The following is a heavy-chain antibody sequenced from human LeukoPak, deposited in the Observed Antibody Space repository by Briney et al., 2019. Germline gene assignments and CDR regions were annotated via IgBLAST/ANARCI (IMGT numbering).Heavy chain of an antibody. CDR2: IKQDGSEK. J-gene: IGHJ4*02. Sequence: PGGSLRLSCAASGFTFSSYWMSWVRQAPGKGLEWVANIKQDGSEKYYVDSVKGRFTISRDNAKNSLYLQMNSLRAEDTAVYYCVSGREGSGPNYFDYWGQGTLVTVSS. CDR1: GFTFSSYW. V-gene: IGHV3-7*01. CDR3: VSGREGSGPNYFDY. D-gene: IGHD3-10*01.